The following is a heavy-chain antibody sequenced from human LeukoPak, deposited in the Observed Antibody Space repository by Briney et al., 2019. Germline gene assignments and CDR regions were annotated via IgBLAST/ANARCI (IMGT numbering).Heavy chain of an antibody. D-gene: IGHD3-16*02. Sequence: PGGSLTLFCAASGFTYSNAWMRWVRQAPGKGLEGVGCIKSKTDDGLTKYAAPVKGRFSISRYYSNNTLYLQLNSLKTEDAAVYYCTTSGTEYVWGSYRLFDYWGQGTLVTVSS. J-gene: IGHJ4*02. CDR3: TTSGTEYVWGSYRLFDY. CDR2: IKSKTDDGLT. CDR1: GFTYSNAW. V-gene: IGHV3-15*06.